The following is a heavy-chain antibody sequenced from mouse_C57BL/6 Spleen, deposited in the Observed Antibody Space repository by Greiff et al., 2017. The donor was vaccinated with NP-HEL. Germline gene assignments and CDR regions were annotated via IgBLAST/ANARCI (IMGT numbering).Heavy chain of an antibody. J-gene: IGHJ2*01. CDR3: ASQTARASFDY. CDR2: IYPGGGDT. Sequence: VQLQQSGPELVRPGASVKISCKASGYAFSSSWINWVKQRPGQGLEWIGRIYPGGGDTNYNGKFKGKATLTADKSSSTAYMQLSSLTSEDSAVDFCASQTARASFDYWGQGTTLTVSS. D-gene: IGHD3-3*01. V-gene: IGHV1-82*01. CDR1: GYAFSSSW.